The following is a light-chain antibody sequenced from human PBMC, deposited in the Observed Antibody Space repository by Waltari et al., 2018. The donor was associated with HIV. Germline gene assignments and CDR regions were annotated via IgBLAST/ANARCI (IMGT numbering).Light chain of an antibody. J-gene: IGLJ2*01. V-gene: IGLV1-47*01. Sequence: QSVLTQPPSASGTPGQRVTLSCSGSSSNIGRNYVDWYQQHQGPAPKLLIFRNNHRPSGVPVRVPVSKSGTSDSLAISGLRSEDEADYYCAAWDDGLSGSLVFGGGTKLTVL. CDR1: SSNIGRNY. CDR2: RNN. CDR3: AAWDDGLSGSLV.